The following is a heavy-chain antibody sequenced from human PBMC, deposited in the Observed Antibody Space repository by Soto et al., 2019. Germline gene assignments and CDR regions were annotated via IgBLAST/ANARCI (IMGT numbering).Heavy chain of an antibody. CDR1: GFTFSGFD. Sequence: GSLRRACKASGFTFSGFDMHWVRQPTGKGLEWVSTIGTAGDTYYAVSVKGRFTISRDNAKNSLSLQMNSLRAGDKAVYFCARGQEVGAHFFDSWGQGTQVTVYS. V-gene: IGHV3-13*01. CDR2: IGTAGDT. CDR3: ARGQEVGAHFFDS. J-gene: IGHJ4*02. D-gene: IGHD2-15*01.